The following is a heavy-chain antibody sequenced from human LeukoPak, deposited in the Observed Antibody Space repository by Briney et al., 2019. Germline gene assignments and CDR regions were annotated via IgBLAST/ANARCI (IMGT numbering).Heavy chain of an antibody. D-gene: IGHD3-10*01. V-gene: IGHV3-7*01. CDR2: IKQDGSEK. Sequence: GGSLRLSCAASGFTFSSYWMSWVRQAPGKGLERVANIKQDGSEKYYVGSVKVRFTISRANAKNSLYLQMNSLRAEDTAVYYCARKVPGSYPDYWGQGTLVTVSS. CDR3: ARKVPGSYPDY. J-gene: IGHJ4*02. CDR1: GFTFSSYW.